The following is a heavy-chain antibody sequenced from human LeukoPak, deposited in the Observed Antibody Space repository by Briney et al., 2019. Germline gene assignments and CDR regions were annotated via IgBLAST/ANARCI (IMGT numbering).Heavy chain of an antibody. D-gene: IGHD3-22*01. CDR2: ISGSGGST. Sequence: PGGSLRLSCAASGFTFSSYAMSWVRQAPGKGLEWVSAISGSGGSTYYADSVKGRFTISRDNAKNTVYIQVSGLKVDDTAVYYCARGTSSGYYRTEAFDLWGQGTMVTVSS. V-gene: IGHV3-23*01. CDR3: ARGTSSGYYRTEAFDL. J-gene: IGHJ3*01. CDR1: GFTFSSYA.